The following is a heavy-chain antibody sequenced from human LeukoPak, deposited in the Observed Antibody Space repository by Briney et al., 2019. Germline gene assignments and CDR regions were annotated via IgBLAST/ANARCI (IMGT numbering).Heavy chain of an antibody. CDR2: IASDGGAK. V-gene: IGHV3-30*03. D-gene: IGHD6-19*01. CDR3: AREATWGQWYFDH. Sequence: PGGSLRLSCVASGFSFSNHGMHWVRQAPGKGLDWVSVIASDGGAKFYADSVKGRFTLSRDNSKNMFFLQMNFLTVEDTAIYYCAREATWGQWYFDHWGQGTPVTVSS. CDR1: GFSFSNHG. J-gene: IGHJ4*02.